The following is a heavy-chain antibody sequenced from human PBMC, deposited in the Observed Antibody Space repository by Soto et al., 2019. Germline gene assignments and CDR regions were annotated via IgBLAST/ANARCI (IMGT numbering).Heavy chain of an antibody. V-gene: IGHV3-74*01. D-gene: IGHD1-1*01. J-gene: IGHJ4*02. CDR1: GFTFSTYW. CDR2: VDSGGSST. CDR3: ARDNWNSY. Sequence: PGGSLRLSCVASGFTFSTYWMHWVRQAPGKGLVWVSRVDSGGSSTNYADSAKGRFTISRDNAKNTLYLQMSSLRAEDTGVYYCARDNWNSYWAQGTRVTVSS.